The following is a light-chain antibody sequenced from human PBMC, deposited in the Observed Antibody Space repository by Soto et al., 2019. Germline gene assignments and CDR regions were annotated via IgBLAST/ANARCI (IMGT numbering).Light chain of an antibody. CDR3: QQRSNWTIT. CDR1: QSVRSN. Sequence: EIVITQSPATLSVSPGERATLSCRASQSVRSNLAWYQQKPGQAPRLLIYDASNRETGIPAMFSGSGSGTEFTLTISSLEHEDFAVSYCQQRSNWTITFGQGTRLEIK. CDR2: DAS. J-gene: IGKJ5*01. V-gene: IGKV3-11*01.